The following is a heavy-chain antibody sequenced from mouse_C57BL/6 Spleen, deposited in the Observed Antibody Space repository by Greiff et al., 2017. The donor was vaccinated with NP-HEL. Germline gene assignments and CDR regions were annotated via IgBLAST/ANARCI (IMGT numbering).Heavy chain of an antibody. Sequence: QVQLKQPGAELVRPGSSVKLSCKASGYTFTSYWMDWVKQRPGQGLEWIGNIYPSDSETHYNQKFKDKATLTVDKSSSTAYMQLSSLTSEDSAVYYCARTYYYGSPPWFAYWGQGTLVTVSA. V-gene: IGHV1-61*01. CDR2: IYPSDSET. CDR1: GYTFTSYW. D-gene: IGHD1-1*01. CDR3: ARTYYYGSPPWFAY. J-gene: IGHJ3*01.